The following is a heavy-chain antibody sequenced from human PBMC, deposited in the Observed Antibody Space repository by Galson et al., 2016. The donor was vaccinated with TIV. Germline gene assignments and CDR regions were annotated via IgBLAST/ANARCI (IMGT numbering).Heavy chain of an antibody. D-gene: IGHD5-24*01. V-gene: IGHV4-34*01. CDR3: AKGGRDGYNYVPEKAIYY. CDR2: INHSGNS. J-gene: IGHJ4*02. CDR1: GGSFGDYS. Sequence: SETLSLTCVVYGGSFGDYSWNWIRQPPGKGLEWIGEINHSGNSNYNPSLKSRVTISVDTSKNQFSLKLSSVTAADKDVYYCAKGGRDGYNYVPEKAIYYWGQGTLVTVSS.